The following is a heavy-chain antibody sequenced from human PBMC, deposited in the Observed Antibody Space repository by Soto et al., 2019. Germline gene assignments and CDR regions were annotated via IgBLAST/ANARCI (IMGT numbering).Heavy chain of an antibody. Sequence: PGESLKISCKGSGYSFTSYWIGWVRQMPGKGLEWMGIIYPGDSDTRYSPSFQGQVTISADKSISTAYLQWSSLKASDTAMYYRARHGAAAPRTYYYYYYGMDVWGQGTTVTVSS. CDR1: GYSFTSYW. CDR2: IYPGDSDT. V-gene: IGHV5-51*01. J-gene: IGHJ6*02. D-gene: IGHD6-13*01. CDR3: ARHGAAAPRTYYYYYYGMDV.